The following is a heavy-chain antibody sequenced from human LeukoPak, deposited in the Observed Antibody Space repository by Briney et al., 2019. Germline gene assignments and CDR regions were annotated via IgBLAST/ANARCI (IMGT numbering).Heavy chain of an antibody. D-gene: IGHD2-2*01. Sequence: GESLKISCKGSGDSFTSYWIGWVRQMPGKGLEWMGIIYPGDSDTGYSPSFQGQVTISADKSISTAYLQRSSLKASDTAMDYCARPGGVVVPAAFDYWGQGSLVTVSS. CDR3: ARPGGVVVPAAFDY. CDR2: IYPGDSDT. J-gene: IGHJ4*02. V-gene: IGHV5-51*01. CDR1: GDSFTSYW.